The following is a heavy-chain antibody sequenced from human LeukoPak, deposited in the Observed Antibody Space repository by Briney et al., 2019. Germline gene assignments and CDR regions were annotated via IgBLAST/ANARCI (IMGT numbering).Heavy chain of an antibody. CDR1: GFTVSSNY. CDR3: AKAPGPGNYYDTNGYYYFDH. V-gene: IGHV3-53*01. J-gene: IGHJ4*02. CDR2: IYSGGST. D-gene: IGHD3-22*01. Sequence: GGSLRLSCAASGFTVSSNYMSWVRQAPGKGLEWVSVIYSGGSTYYADSVKGRFTISRDNSKNTLYLQMNSLRAEDTAVYYCAKAPGPGNYYDTNGYYYFDHWGQGTLVTVSS.